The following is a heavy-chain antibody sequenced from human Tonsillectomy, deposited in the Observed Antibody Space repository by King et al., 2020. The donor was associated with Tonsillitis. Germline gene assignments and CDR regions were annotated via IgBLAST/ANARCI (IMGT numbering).Heavy chain of an antibody. Sequence: VQLVESGGGLVKPGGSLRLSCAASGFTFSSYSMNWVRQAPGKGLEWVSSISSSSSYIYYADSVKGRFTISRDNAKNSLYLQMNSLRAEDTAVYYCAKVHEGGLYVGQIDYWGQEPL. CDR3: AKVHEGGLYVGQIDY. CDR2: ISSSSSYI. V-gene: IGHV3-21*01. D-gene: IGHD2-8*01. J-gene: IGHJ4*02. CDR1: GFTFSSYS.